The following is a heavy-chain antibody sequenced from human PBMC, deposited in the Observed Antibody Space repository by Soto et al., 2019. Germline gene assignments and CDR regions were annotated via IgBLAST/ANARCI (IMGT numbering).Heavy chain of an antibody. J-gene: IGHJ4*02. Sequence: QVQLVQSGAEVKKPGSSVKVSCKASGGTFSSYTISWVRQAPGQGLEWMGRIIPILVIANYAQKFQGRVTIPADKATSTAYIELSNLRSEDTAVYYCERDDDYDILTGYSYYFDYWGQGTLVTVSS. CDR2: IIPILVIA. V-gene: IGHV1-69*08. CDR1: GGTFSSYT. D-gene: IGHD3-9*01. CDR3: ERDDDYDILTGYSYYFDY.